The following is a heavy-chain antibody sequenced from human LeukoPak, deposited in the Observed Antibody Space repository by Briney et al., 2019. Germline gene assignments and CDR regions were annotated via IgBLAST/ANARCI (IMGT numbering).Heavy chain of an antibody. Sequence: PGGSLRLSCAASGFTFSSYAMNWVRQAPGKGLEWVAVISYDGSNKYYADSVKGRFTISRDNSKNTLYLQMSSLRTEDTAVYYCARDRIHYDSSGYSYWGQGTLVTVSS. J-gene: IGHJ4*02. CDR3: ARDRIHYDSSGYSY. CDR2: ISYDGSNK. V-gene: IGHV3-30-3*01. D-gene: IGHD3-22*01. CDR1: GFTFSSYA.